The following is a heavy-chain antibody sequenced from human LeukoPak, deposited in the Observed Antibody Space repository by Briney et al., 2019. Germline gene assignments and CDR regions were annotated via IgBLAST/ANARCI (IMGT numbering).Heavy chain of an antibody. J-gene: IGHJ3*02. CDR1: GFTFSSYA. V-gene: IGHV3-23*01. CDR3: ARDSGSVVVTARGESDAFDI. CDR2: ITDSGDST. D-gene: IGHD2-21*02. Sequence: PGGSLRLSCAASGFTFSSYAMSWVRQAPGKGLEWVSGITDSGDSTYYADSVKGRFTISRDNSKNTLYLQMNSLRAEDTAVYYCARDSGSVVVTARGESDAFDIWGQGTMVTVSS.